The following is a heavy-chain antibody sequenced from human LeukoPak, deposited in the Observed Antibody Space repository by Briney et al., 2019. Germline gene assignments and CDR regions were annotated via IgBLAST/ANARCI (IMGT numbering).Heavy chain of an antibody. CDR1: GFTFNNYW. CDR3: ASSGSRDY. CDR2: INSDGSSR. Sequence: GGSLRLSCAASGFTFNNYWLHWVRQAPGKGLVWVSRINSDGSSRNYADSVKGRFTISRDNAKNSLYLQMNSLRAEDTAVYYCASSGSRDYWGQGTLVTVSS. J-gene: IGHJ4*02. D-gene: IGHD3-22*01. V-gene: IGHV3-74*01.